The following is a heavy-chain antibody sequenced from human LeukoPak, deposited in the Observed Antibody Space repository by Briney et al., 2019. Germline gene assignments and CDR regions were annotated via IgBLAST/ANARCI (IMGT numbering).Heavy chain of an antibody. CDR2: MNPSIVKI. J-gene: IGHJ5*02. D-gene: IGHD3-3*02. CDR3: ASVAPPLAFCSNVPCYDNWFDP. V-gene: IGHV1-8*02. Sequence: ASVNVSSKASGYTLRTYVINWVRQAAGQEVEGMGWMNPSIVKIAYAQKFQDRLTMPRHTSIRTPHLELSNLRSADTAVYYCASVAPPLAFCSNVPCYDNWFDPWRQGTLLTVSP. CDR1: GYTLRTYV.